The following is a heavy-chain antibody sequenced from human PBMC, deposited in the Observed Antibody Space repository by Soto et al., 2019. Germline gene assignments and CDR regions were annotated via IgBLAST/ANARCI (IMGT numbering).Heavy chain of an antibody. CDR2: INPSDSST. J-gene: IGHJ5*02. CDR1: GYTFTSYY. CDR3: AIVVIATRWFDP. D-gene: IGHD2-21*01. Sequence: ASVKVSCKASGYTFTSYYIHWVRQAPGQGLEWMGIINPSDSSTSYSQKFQGRVTMTRDTSTRTVYMELSSLRSEDTAVYYCAIVVIATRWFDPWGQGTLVTVSS. V-gene: IGHV1-46*01.